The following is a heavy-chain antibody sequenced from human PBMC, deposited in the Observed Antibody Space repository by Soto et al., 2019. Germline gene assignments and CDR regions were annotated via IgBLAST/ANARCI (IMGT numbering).Heavy chain of an antibody. CDR3: AREQATAKQEGVDF. CDR2: INPNSGGT. V-gene: IGHV1-2*02. Sequence: XSVKVCCXCTGCTFSYYYIRLVRQAPGQGLECMGWINPNSGGTKYAQKFQGGVTMTMDTSITTAYMELSRLRSGDTAVYYCAREQATAKQEGVDFWGQGTLVTVSS. CDR1: GCTFSYYY. D-gene: IGHD1-1*01. J-gene: IGHJ4*02.